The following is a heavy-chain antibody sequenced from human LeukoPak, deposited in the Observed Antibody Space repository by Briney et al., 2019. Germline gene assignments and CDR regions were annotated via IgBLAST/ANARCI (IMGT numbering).Heavy chain of an antibody. J-gene: IGHJ4*02. CDR1: GGSFSGYY. D-gene: IGHD3-22*01. CDR3: ARGRGYYYDSSGLAY. Sequence: SETLSLTCAVYGGSFSGYYWSWIRQPPGKGLEWIGEINHSGSTNYNPSLKSRVTISVDTSKNQFSLKLSSVTAADTAVCYCARGRGYYYDSSGLAYWGQGTLVTVSS. CDR2: INHSGST. V-gene: IGHV4-34*01.